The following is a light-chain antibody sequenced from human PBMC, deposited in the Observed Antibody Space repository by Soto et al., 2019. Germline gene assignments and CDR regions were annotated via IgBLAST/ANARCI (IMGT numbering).Light chain of an antibody. CDR3: AAWDDNLNGLV. CDR2: ANN. Sequence: QSMLTQPPSASGTPGQTVTVSCSGSTSNVASNTVHWYQQLPGAAPKLLIYANNQRPSGVPDRFSGSKSGTSASLGISGLQSEDEAEYSCAAWDDNLNGLVFGSGTKLTVL. V-gene: IGLV1-44*01. CDR1: TSNVASNT. J-gene: IGLJ1*01.